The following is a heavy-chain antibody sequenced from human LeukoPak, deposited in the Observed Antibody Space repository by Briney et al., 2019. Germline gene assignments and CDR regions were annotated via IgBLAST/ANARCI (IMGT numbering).Heavy chain of an antibody. Sequence: PGGSLRLSCVASGFTFSNYWMHWVRHAPGKGLVYISCTNGDEARTNYAGSVKGRFTISRDNAKNSLYLQMSSLRADDTAVCYCARGNFGSDYWGQGALVTVSS. CDR1: GFTFSNYW. CDR3: ARGNFGSDY. V-gene: IGHV3-74*01. J-gene: IGHJ4*02. D-gene: IGHD3-16*01. CDR2: TNGDEART.